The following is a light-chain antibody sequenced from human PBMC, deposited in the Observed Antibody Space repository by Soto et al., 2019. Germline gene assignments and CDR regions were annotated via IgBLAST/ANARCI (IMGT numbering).Light chain of an antibody. CDR1: RSNIGNNA. J-gene: IGLJ3*02. Sequence: QAVVTQTLSASGTPGQTVTISCSGSRSNIGNNAVSWYQQFPGTAPKLLIYKNNQRPSGVPDRFSGSKSGTSASLAISGLQSEDEADYYCATWDDSLNARGVFGGGTQLTVL. V-gene: IGLV1-44*01. CDR2: KNN. CDR3: ATWDDSLNARGV.